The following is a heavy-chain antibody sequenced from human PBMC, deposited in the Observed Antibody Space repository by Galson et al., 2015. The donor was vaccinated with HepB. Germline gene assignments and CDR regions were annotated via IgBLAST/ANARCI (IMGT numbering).Heavy chain of an antibody. CDR2: INWEGRGT. D-gene: IGHD3-22*01. Sequence: SLRLSCAASGFTFGDYGMSWVRQAPGKGLEWVCGINWEGRGTNYAESVRGRFTISRDNAKNSLFLQMNSLRAEDTALYYCVRGYYETTGLDYWGQGTLLTVSS. V-gene: IGHV3-20*04. CDR3: VRGYYETTGLDY. CDR1: GFTFGDYG. J-gene: IGHJ4*02.